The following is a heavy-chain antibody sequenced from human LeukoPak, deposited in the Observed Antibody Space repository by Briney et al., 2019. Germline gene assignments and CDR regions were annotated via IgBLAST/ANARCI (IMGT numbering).Heavy chain of an antibody. CDR2: IYYSGST. D-gene: IGHD3-10*01. V-gene: IGHV4-39*07. Sequence: SETLSLTCTVSGGSISSSSYYWGWIRLPPGKGLEWIGSIYYSGSTYYNPSLKSRVTISLDTSKSQFSLQLRSVTAADTAVYYCARSMYNILLTANAFDMWGQGTMVTVSS. CDR1: GGSISSSSYY. CDR3: ARSMYNILLTANAFDM. J-gene: IGHJ3*02.